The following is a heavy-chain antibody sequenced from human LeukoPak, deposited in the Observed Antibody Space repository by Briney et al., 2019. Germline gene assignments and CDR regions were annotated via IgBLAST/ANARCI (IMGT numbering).Heavy chain of an antibody. CDR1: GGTFISYD. CDR3: ARRYDKNAFDI. Sequence: GASVKVSCKASGGTFISYDISWVRQAPGQGLEWMGAIIPIFGTANYAQKFQGRVTITADKSTSTAYMELSSLRSEDTAVYYCARRYDKNAFDIWGQGTMVTVSS. V-gene: IGHV1-69*06. CDR2: IIPIFGTA. D-gene: IGHD3-10*01. J-gene: IGHJ3*02.